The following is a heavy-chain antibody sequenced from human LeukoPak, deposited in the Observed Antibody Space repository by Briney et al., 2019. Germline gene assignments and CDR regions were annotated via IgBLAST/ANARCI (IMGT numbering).Heavy chain of an antibody. V-gene: IGHV4-59*01. Sequence: PSETLSLPCTVSGGSISSYYWSWIRQPPGKGLEWIGYIYYSGSTNYNPSLKSRVNISVDTSKSQFSLKLSSVTAADTAVYYCARGGAGYFDLWGRGTLVTVSS. CDR3: ARGGAGYFDL. CDR1: GGSISSYY. CDR2: IYYSGST. J-gene: IGHJ2*01. D-gene: IGHD4/OR15-4a*01.